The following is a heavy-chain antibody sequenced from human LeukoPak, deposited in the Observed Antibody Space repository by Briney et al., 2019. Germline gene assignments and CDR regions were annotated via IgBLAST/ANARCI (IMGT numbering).Heavy chain of an antibody. Sequence: GGSLRLSCAASGFTFSDYWMSWVRQAPGKGLEWVSSISSSSSYIYYADSVKGRFTISRDNAKNSLYLQMNSLRAEDTAVYYCARRAYCGGDCYYSDAFDIWGQGTMVTVSS. J-gene: IGHJ3*02. D-gene: IGHD2-21*02. CDR3: ARRAYCGGDCYYSDAFDI. V-gene: IGHV3-21*01. CDR2: ISSSSSYI. CDR1: GFTFSDYW.